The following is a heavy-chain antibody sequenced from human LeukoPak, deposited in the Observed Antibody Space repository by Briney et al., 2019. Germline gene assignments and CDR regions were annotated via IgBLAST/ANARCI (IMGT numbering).Heavy chain of an antibody. J-gene: IGHJ4*02. Sequence: PGGSLRLSCAASGFTFSSYEMNWVRQAPGKGLEWVANIKQDGSEKNYVDSVKGRFTISRDNAKNSLYLQMNSLRAEDTAVYYCARVSSKGVDYWGQGTLVTVSS. CDR1: GFTFSSYE. V-gene: IGHV3-7*03. CDR2: IKQDGSEK. CDR3: ARVSSKGVDY. D-gene: IGHD3-16*01.